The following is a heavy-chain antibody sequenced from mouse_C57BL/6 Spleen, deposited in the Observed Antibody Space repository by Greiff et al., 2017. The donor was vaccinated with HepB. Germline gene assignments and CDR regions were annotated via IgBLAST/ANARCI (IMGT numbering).Heavy chain of an antibody. D-gene: IGHD2-4*01. CDR3: ARGGDYDGYAMDY. CDR2: IYPGDGDT. Sequence: VQLVESGAELVKPGASVKISCKASGYAFSSYWMNWVKQRPGKGLEWIGQIYPGDGDTNYNGKFKGKATLTADKSSSTAYMQLSSLTSEDSAVYFCARGGDYDGYAMDYWGQGTSVTVSS. V-gene: IGHV1-80*01. CDR1: GYAFSSYW. J-gene: IGHJ4*01.